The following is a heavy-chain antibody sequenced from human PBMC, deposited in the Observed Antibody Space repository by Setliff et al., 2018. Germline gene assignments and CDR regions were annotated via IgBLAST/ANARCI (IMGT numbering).Heavy chain of an antibody. CDR3: ARPTMYYYDSSGQWGFDY. V-gene: IGHV5-51*01. CDR1: GYTFTNHW. J-gene: IGHJ4*02. Sequence: ESLKISCKASGYTFTNHWIAWVRQMPGKGLEWMGIIYPGDSDTRYSPSFQGQITISADKSISTAYLQWSSLKASDTAIYYCARPTMYYYDSSGQWGFDYWGQGTLVTVSS. CDR2: IYPGDSDT. D-gene: IGHD3-22*01.